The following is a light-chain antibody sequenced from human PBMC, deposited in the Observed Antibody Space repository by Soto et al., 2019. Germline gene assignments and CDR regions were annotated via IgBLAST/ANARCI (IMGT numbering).Light chain of an antibody. CDR1: QSVSSSY. Sequence: ESVLTKSPGTLSLSPGERATLSCRASQSVSSSYLAWYQQKPGQAPRLLIYGASSRATGIPDRFSGSGSGTDFTLTISRLEPEDFAVYYCQQYGSSPGPVGQGTGGYQ. V-gene: IGKV3-20*01. J-gene: IGKJ1*01. CDR2: GAS. CDR3: QQYGSSPGP.